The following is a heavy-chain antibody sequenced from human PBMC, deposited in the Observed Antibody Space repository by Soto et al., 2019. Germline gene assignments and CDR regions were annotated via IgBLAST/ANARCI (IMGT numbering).Heavy chain of an antibody. CDR2: SRNKANTYST. CDR1: GFSFTDDY. J-gene: IGHJ4*02. D-gene: IGHD3-3*01. Sequence: GSLRLSCAASGFSFTDDYMDWVRQTPGKGLEWVGRSRNKANTYSTEYAASVKGRFSISRDNSKNSLYLQMNSLKTEDTATYYCVHDFFGMNDWGRGTLVTVSS. CDR3: VHDFFGMND. V-gene: IGHV3-72*01.